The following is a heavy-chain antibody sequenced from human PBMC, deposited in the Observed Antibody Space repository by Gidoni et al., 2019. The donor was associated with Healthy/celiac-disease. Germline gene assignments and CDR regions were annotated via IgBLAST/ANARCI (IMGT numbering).Heavy chain of an antibody. V-gene: IGHV1-69*01. J-gene: IGHJ6*02. CDR1: GGTFSSYA. CDR2: IIPIFGTA. D-gene: IGHD2-15*01. Sequence: QVQLVQSGAEVKKPGSSVKVSCKASGGTFSSYAISWVRQAPGQGLEWMGGIIPIFGTANYAQKFQGRVTITADESTSTAYMELSSLRSEDTAVYYCARTIQLGYCSGGSCYPYYYYYYGMDVWGQGTTVTVSS. CDR3: ARTIQLGYCSGGSCYPYYYYYYGMDV.